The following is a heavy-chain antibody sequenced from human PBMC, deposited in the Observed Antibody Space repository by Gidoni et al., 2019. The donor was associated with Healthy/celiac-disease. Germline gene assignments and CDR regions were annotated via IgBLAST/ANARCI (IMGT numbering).Heavy chain of an antibody. D-gene: IGHD2-15*01. V-gene: IGHV3-33*01. CDR1: GFTFSSYG. J-gene: IGHJ3*02. Sequence: VQLVESGGGVVQPARSLSLSCAASGFTFSSYGMHWVRQAPGKGLEWVAVIWYDGSNKYYADSVKGRFTISRDNSKNTLYLQMNSLRAEDTAVYYCARDLSVSMILSGHDDAFDIWGQGTMVTVSS. CDR2: IWYDGSNK. CDR3: ARDLSVSMILSGHDDAFDI.